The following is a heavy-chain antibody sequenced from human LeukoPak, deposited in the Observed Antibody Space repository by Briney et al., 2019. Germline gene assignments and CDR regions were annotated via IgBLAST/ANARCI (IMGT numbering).Heavy chain of an antibody. Sequence: SETLSLTCTVSGYSISSGYYWGWIRQPPGKGLEWIGSIYHSGSTYYNPSLKSRVTISVDTSKNQFSLKLSSVTAADTAVYYCARAVAYYDFWSGSIRWFDPWGQGTLVTVSS. CDR2: IYHSGST. D-gene: IGHD3-3*01. CDR3: ARAVAYYDFWSGSIRWFDP. J-gene: IGHJ5*02. V-gene: IGHV4-38-2*02. CDR1: GYSISSGYY.